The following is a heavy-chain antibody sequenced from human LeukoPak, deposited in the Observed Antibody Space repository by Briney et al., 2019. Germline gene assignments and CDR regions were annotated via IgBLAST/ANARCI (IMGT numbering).Heavy chain of an antibody. V-gene: IGHV4-39*01. CDR1: GGSISSSSYY. Sequence: SETLSLTCTVSGGSISSSSYYWGWIRQPPGKGLEWIGSIYYSGSTYYNPSLKSRVTISVDTSKNQFSLKLSSVTAADTAVYYCARGGTRGYLNWFDPWGQGTLVTVSS. J-gene: IGHJ5*02. CDR2: IYYSGST. CDR3: ARGGTRGYLNWFDP. D-gene: IGHD5-18*01.